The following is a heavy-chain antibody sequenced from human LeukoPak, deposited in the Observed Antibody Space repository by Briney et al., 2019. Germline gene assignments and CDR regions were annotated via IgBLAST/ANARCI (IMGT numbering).Heavy chain of an antibody. CDR1: GYTFTSYY. J-gene: IGHJ5*02. CDR3: ARFPSPHSSGCPS. Sequence: ASVKVSCKASGYTFTSYYMHWVRQAPGQGLEWMGWMNPNSGNTGYAQKFQGRVTMTRNTSISTAYMELSSLRSEDTAVYYCARFPSPHSSGCPSWGQGTLVTVSS. CDR2: MNPNSGNT. V-gene: IGHV1-8*02. D-gene: IGHD6-19*01.